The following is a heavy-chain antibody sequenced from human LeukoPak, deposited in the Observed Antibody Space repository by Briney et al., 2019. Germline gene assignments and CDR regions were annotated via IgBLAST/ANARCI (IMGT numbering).Heavy chain of an antibody. J-gene: IGHJ4*02. CDR3: ARAMIVVVIHSQVDY. CDR1: GFTFSSYA. D-gene: IGHD3-22*01. V-gene: IGHV3-30*04. Sequence: GGSLRLSCAASGFTFSSYAMHWVRQAPGKGLEWVAVISYDESNKYYADSVKGRFTISRDNSKNTLYLQMNSLRAEDTAVYYCARAMIVVVIHSQVDYWGQGTLVTVSS. CDR2: ISYDESNK.